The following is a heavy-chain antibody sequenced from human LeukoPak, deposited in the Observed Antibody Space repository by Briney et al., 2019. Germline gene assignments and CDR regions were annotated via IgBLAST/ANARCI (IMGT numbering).Heavy chain of an antibody. J-gene: IGHJ6*02. CDR2: INPSGGST. V-gene: IGHV1-46*01. CDR1: GYTFTSYY. D-gene: IGHD3-10*01. CDR3: ARGIRITMVRGVYYYYGMDV. Sequence: GASVKVSCKASGYTFTSYYMHWVRQAPGQGLEWMGIINPSGGSTTYAQKFQGRVTMTRDTSTSTVYMELGSLRSEDTAVYYCARGIRITMVRGVYYYYGMDVWGQGTTVAVSS.